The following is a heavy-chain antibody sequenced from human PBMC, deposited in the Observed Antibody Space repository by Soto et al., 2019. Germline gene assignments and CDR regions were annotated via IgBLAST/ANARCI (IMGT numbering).Heavy chain of an antibody. CDR1: GYTFTSYA. CDR2: INAGNGNT. J-gene: IGHJ6*02. D-gene: IGHD3-9*01. Sequence: ASVKVSCKASGYTFTSYAMHWVRQAPGQRLEWMGWINAGNGNTKYSQTFQGRVTITRDTSASAAYMELSSLRSEDTAVYYCARGPSITIFCNYYYYGMDVWGQESTFTVSS. V-gene: IGHV1-3*01. CDR3: ARGPSITIFCNYYYYGMDV.